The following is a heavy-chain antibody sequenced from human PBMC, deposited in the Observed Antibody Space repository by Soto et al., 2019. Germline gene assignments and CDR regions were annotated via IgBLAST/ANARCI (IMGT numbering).Heavy chain of an antibody. CDR2: IYHTGIT. V-gene: IGHV4-4*02. D-gene: IGHD2-21*01. CDR3: ATVPPRIVVVLAEFPT. J-gene: IGHJ4*02. Sequence: QVQLKQSGPGLVRPSGTLSLTCRVSGTSISSSYWWAWVRQSPGKGLEWIGEIYHTGITKYNPSLKSRVSMSIVKSTNQLSLKLTSVPAADTAVYYCATVPPRIVVVLAEFPTWGQGTLVTVSS. CDR1: GTSISSSYW.